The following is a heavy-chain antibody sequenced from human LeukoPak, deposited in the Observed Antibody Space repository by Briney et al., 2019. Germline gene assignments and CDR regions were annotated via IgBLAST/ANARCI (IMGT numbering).Heavy chain of an antibody. J-gene: IGHJ5*02. Sequence: SETLSLTCTVSGGSLTSYFWTWIRQPPGKGLEWIGYIYYSGSTNYNPSLKSRVTISVDTSKNQFSLKLSSVTAADTAVYYCARVSVVPAAIPFNWFDPWGQGTLVTVSS. CDR1: GGSLTSYF. V-gene: IGHV4-59*12. CDR3: ARVSVVPAAIPFNWFDP. CDR2: IYYSGST. D-gene: IGHD2-2*01.